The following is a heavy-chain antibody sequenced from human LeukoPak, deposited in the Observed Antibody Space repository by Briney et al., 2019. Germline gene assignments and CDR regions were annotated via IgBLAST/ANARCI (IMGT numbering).Heavy chain of an antibody. J-gene: IGHJ3*02. CDR2: IYYSGDT. CDR1: GGSFSGYY. D-gene: IGHD2-2*01. CDR3: ARVWNKGLGVVVVPAAPEGAFDI. Sequence: PSETLSLTCAVYGGSFSGYYWSWIRQSPGKGLEWIGSIYYSGDTYYNPSLKSRVTISVDTSKNQFSLKLSSVTAADTAVYYCARVWNKGLGVVVVPAAPEGAFDIWGQGTMVTVSS. V-gene: IGHV4-34*01.